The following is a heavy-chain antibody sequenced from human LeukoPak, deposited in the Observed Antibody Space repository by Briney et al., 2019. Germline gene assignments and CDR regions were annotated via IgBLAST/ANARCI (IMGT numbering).Heavy chain of an antibody. CDR3: ARQRGGPYYYDIPKYYFDY. CDR1: GGSISSSTYY. CDR2: IYYSGST. Sequence: SETLSLTCTVSGGSISSSTYYWGWIRQPPGKGLEWIGSIYYSGSTYYNPSLKSRVTISLDTSKNQFSLKLSSVTAADTALYYCARQRGGPYYYDIPKYYFDYWGQGTLVTVSS. D-gene: IGHD3-22*01. J-gene: IGHJ4*02. V-gene: IGHV4-39*07.